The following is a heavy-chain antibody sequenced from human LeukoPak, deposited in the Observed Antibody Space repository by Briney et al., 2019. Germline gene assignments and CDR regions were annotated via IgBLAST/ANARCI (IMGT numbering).Heavy chain of an antibody. J-gene: IGHJ4*02. D-gene: IGHD1-26*01. CDR3: ARVMPYSGSYYASPVGVVPQYFDY. CDR1: GGSLSGYY. V-gene: IGHV4-34*01. CDR2: INHSGST. Sequence: KASETLSLTCAVYGGSLSGYYWSWIRQPPGKGLEWIGEINHSGSTNYNTSLKSRVTISVDTSKNQFSLKLSSVTAADTAVYYCARVMPYSGSYYASPVGVVPQYFDYWGQGTLVTVSS.